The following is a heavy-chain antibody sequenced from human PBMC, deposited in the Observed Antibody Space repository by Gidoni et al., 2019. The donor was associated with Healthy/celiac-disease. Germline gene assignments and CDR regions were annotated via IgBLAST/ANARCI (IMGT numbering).Heavy chain of an antibody. CDR2: ISGSGGST. V-gene: IGHV3-23*04. J-gene: IGHJ5*02. CDR3: AKGAGPQIAAAENWFDP. CDR1: GFTFSRYA. Sequence: EVQLVESGGGLVQPGGSLRLSCAASGFTFSRYAMSWVRQAPGKGLEWVSAISGSGGSTYYADSVKGRFTISRDNSKNTLYLQMNSLRAEDTAVYYCAKGAGPQIAAAENWFDPWGQGTLVTVSS. D-gene: IGHD6-13*01.